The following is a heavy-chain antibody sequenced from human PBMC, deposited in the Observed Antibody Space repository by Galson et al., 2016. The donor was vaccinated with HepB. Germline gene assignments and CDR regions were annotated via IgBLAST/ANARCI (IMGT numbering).Heavy chain of an antibody. V-gene: IGHV1-2*02. Sequence: SVKVSCKASGYTLTDYYMHWVRQAPGQGLEWMGWINPISGGTNYAQKFRGRVTMTRDTSISTAYMELSRLTSDDTAIYYCARSVHHSSPTYYSYYGLDVWGKGTTVTVSS. CDR1: GYTLTDYY. J-gene: IGHJ6*04. CDR2: INPISGGT. CDR3: ARSVHHSSPTYYSYYGLDV. D-gene: IGHD6-13*01.